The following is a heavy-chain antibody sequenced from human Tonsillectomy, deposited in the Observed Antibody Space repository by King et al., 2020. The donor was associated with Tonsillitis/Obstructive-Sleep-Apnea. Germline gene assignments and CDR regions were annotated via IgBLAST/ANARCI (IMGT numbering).Heavy chain of an antibody. D-gene: IGHD4-11*01. V-gene: IGHV3-30*01. CDR1: GFTFSSYA. J-gene: IGHJ4*02. CDR2: ISYDGSNK. CDR3: ARESSVTTSFDY. Sequence: VQLVESGGGVVQPGRSLRLSCAASGFTFSSYAIHWVRQAPGKGLEGLAVISYDGSNKYYADSVKGRFTISRDNSKNTLYLQMNSLRAEDTAVYYCARESSVTTSFDYWGQGTLVTVSS.